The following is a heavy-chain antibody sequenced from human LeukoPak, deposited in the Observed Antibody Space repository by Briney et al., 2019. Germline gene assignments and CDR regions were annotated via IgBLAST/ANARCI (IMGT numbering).Heavy chain of an antibody. CDR3: AGTQGDIVVVPAADRRFDY. J-gene: IGHJ4*02. V-gene: IGHV4-34*01. CDR2: IDNNGIT. Sequence: SETLSLTCAVSGESFSGNFWTWIRQSPGKGLEWIGEIDNNGITNYNPSLKSRVTISVDTSKNQFSLKLSSVTAADTAVYYCAGTQGDIVVVPAADRRFDYWGQGTLVTVSS. D-gene: IGHD2-2*01. CDR1: GESFSGNF.